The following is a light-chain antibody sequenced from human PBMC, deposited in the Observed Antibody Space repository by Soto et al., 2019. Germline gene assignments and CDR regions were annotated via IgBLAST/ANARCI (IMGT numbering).Light chain of an antibody. J-gene: IGKJ2*01. Sequence: EIVLTQSPGTLSLSPGERATLSCRASQSVSNNYLAWYQQKPGQAPRLLVYGASNRATAIADRFSGSGSGTDFTLTISRLEPEDFAVYYCQQYGRTRVTFGQGTKLEIK. CDR3: QQYGRTRVT. V-gene: IGKV3-20*01. CDR1: QSVSNNY. CDR2: GAS.